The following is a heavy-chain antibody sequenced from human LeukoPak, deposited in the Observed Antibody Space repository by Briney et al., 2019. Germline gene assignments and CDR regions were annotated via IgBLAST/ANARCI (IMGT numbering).Heavy chain of an antibody. CDR3: ARDLGPGDGYASDY. D-gene: IGHD5-24*01. V-gene: IGHV1-69*13. CDR1: GGTFSNYV. J-gene: IGHJ4*02. CDR2: IIPIFGTT. Sequence: ASVKVSCKASGGTFSNYVINWVRQAPGQGLEWMGGIIPIFGTTNYAQNFQGRVTITADESTSTAYMELSSLRSEDTAVYYCARDLGPGDGYASDYWGQGTLVTVSS.